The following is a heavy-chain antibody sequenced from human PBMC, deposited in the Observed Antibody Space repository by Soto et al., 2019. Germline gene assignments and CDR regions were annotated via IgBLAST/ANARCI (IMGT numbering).Heavy chain of an antibody. CDR1: GFTFSSYA. CDR2: ISGSGGST. V-gene: IGHV3-23*01. CDR3: AKDRGDDDLALFDY. J-gene: IGHJ4*02. Sequence: GGSLRLSCAASGFTFSSYAMSWVRQAPGKGLEWVSAISGSGGSTYYADSVKGRFTISRDNSKNTLYLQMNSLRAEDTAVHYCAKDRGDDDLALFDYWGQGTLVTVSS. D-gene: IGHD3-3*01.